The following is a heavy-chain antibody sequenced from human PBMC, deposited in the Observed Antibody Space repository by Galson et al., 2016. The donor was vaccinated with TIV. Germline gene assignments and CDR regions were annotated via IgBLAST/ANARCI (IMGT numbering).Heavy chain of an antibody. V-gene: IGHV1-69*02. J-gene: IGHJ4*02. CDR1: GGTFISYT. CDR3: ARADSVDISSTEY. D-gene: IGHD3-9*01. CDR2: IIPVLGMT. Sequence: SVKVSCKASGGTFISYTLSWVRQAPGQGLEWMGRIIPVLGMTNYAQNFQGRVPITADRSTGTAYWQLSSLKPGDTAVYYCARADSVDISSTEYWGQGTLVTVSS.